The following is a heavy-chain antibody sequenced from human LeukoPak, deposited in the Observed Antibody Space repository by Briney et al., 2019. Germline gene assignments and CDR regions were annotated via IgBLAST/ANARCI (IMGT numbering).Heavy chain of an antibody. V-gene: IGHV3-21*01. CDR3: ARDDSMFDY. J-gene: IGHJ4*02. Sequence: GGSLRLSCAASGFTFSSYSMNWVRQAPGKGLEWVSSISSSSSYIYYADSVKGRFTISRDNSKNTLYLQMNSLRAEDTAVYYCARDDSMFDYWGQGTLVTVSS. D-gene: IGHD2/OR15-2a*01. CDR1: GFTFSSYS. CDR2: ISSSSSYI.